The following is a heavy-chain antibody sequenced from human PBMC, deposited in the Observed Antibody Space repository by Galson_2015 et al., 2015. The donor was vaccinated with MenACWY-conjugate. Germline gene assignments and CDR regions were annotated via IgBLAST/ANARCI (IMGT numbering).Heavy chain of an antibody. Sequence: QSGAEVKKPGESLKISCKGSGYSFSSHFIGWVRQVPGKGLEWMGIIYPDDSETRYSPSFQGQVTISADKSINTAYLQWSSLKASDTAMYYCARHPYCSRTSCYYYGMDVWGQGTTVTVSS. CDR1: GYSFSSHF. J-gene: IGHJ6*02. V-gene: IGHV5-51*01. D-gene: IGHD2-2*01. CDR2: IYPDDSET. CDR3: ARHPYCSRTSCYYYGMDV.